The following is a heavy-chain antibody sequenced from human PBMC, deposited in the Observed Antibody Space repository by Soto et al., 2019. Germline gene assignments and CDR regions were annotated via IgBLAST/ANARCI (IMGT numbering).Heavy chain of an antibody. D-gene: IGHD1-26*01. CDR2: ISYSGTT. CDR3: ATMGAPVTGLYYFDY. J-gene: IGHJ4*02. CDR1: GGSIGSGNYY. Sequence: PSETLSLTCTVSGGSIGSGNYYWSWIRQPPGKGLEWIGFISYSGTTHYSASLRSRVSISVDTSKNQFSLDLSSVTAADTAVYYCATMGAPVTGLYYFDYWGQGTLVT. V-gene: IGHV4-30-4*01.